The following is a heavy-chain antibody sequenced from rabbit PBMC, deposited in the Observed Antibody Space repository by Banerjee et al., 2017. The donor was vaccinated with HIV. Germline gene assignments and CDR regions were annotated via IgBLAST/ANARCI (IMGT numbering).Heavy chain of an antibody. J-gene: IGHJ4*01. CDR2: IYAGSSGST. Sequence: EESGGDLVKPEGSLTLTCTASGFSFSSSYWICWVHQAPGKGLEWIACIYAGSSGSTYYASWAKGRFTISKTSSTTVTLQMTSLTAADTATYFCARDRAGYVGYGYFNLWGPGTLVTVS. D-gene: IGHD6-1*01. CDR3: ARDRAGYVGYGYFNL. CDR1: GFSFSSSYW. V-gene: IGHV1S45*01.